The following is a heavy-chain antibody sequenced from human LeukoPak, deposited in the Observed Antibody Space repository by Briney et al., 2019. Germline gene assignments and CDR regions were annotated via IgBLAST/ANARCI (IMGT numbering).Heavy chain of an antibody. Sequence: SETLSLTCTVSGGSISSYYWSWIRQPPGKGLEWIGYIYYSGSTNYNPSLKSRVIISVDTSRNQFSLKLSSVTAADTAVYYCARAGIPAANHDFDYWGQGTLVTVSS. CDR1: GGSISSYY. CDR2: IYYSGST. CDR3: ARAGIPAANHDFDY. D-gene: IGHD2-2*01. J-gene: IGHJ4*02. V-gene: IGHV4-59*01.